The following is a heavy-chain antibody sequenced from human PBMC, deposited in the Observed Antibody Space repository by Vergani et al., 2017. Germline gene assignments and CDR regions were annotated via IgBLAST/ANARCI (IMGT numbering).Heavy chain of an antibody. CDR2: IKSKTDGGTI. J-gene: IGHJ4*02. Sequence: EVQLVESGGGLVKPGGSLRLSCVASGFTFSNAWMNWVRQAPGKGLEWVGRIKSKTDGGTIDYAAPVKGRFTISRDDSKNTLYLQVNSLKTEDTAVYYCTTDPLGTGTTYWGQGTLVTVSS. CDR1: GFTFSNAW. V-gene: IGHV3-15*01. CDR3: TTDPLGTGTTY. D-gene: IGHD1-7*01.